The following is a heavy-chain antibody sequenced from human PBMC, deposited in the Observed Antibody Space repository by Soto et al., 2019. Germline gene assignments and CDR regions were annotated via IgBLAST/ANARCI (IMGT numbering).Heavy chain of an antibody. J-gene: IGHJ4*02. CDR1: GFTFSRYW. Sequence: EVQLVESGGGLVQPGGSLRLSCAASGFTFSRYWMHWVRQAPGKGLVWVSRIKSDGSSTNYADSVKGRFTISRDNAKNTRYLQMSSLRAEDTAVYYCATGLEYSGSCYFDYWGQGSLVTASS. V-gene: IGHV3-74*01. CDR2: IKSDGSST. CDR3: ATGLEYSGSCYFDY. D-gene: IGHD1-26*01.